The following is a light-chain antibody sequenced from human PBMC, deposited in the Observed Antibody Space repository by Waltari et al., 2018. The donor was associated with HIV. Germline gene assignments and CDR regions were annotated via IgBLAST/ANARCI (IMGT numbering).Light chain of an antibody. Sequence: QSALTQPRSVSGSPGQTVTISCRGTSRDIGGYNYVYWYQQHPAEAPRLMIYDVNKRPSGVPDRFSGSKSGNTASLTISGLQAEDEADYYCCSYAGSNTFYVFGTGTEVTVL. CDR1: SRDIGGYNY. CDR2: DVN. J-gene: IGLJ1*01. V-gene: IGLV2-11*01. CDR3: CSYAGSNTFYV.